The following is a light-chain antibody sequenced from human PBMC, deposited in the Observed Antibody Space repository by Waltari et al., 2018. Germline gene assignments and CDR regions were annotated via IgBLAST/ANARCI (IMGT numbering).Light chain of an antibody. CDR1: QDIKKF. CDR2: DAS. Sequence: FVLTQSPDSLSLSAGEIATLSCRSSQDIKKFLAWYQQKPGQAPRLIIHDASTRSTGIPARFSGSGSGTDFTLTISSVEPEDFAVYYCQQRSNWPRISFGQGTRLELK. V-gene: IGKV3-11*01. J-gene: IGKJ5*01. CDR3: QQRSNWPRIS.